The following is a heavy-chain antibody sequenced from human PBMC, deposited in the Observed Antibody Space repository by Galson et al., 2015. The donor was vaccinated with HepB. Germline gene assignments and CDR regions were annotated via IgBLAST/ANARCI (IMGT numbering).Heavy chain of an antibody. CDR3: AKPQYHPIYFQH. CDR2: IRYDGSNK. J-gene: IGHJ1*01. CDR1: GFTFSSYG. Sequence: SLRLSCAASGFTFSSYGMHWVRQAPGKGLGWVAFIRYDGSNKYYADSVKGRFTISRDNSKNTLYLQMNSLRAEDTAVYYCAKPQYHPIYFQHWGQGTLVTVSS. V-gene: IGHV3-30*02. D-gene: IGHD1-14*01.